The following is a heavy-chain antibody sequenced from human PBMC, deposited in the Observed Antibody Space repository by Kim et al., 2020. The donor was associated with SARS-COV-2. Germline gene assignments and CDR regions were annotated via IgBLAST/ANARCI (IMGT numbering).Heavy chain of an antibody. Sequence: SVKVSCKASGGTFSSYAISWVRQAPGQGLEWMGGIIPIFGTANYAQKFQGRVTITADESTSTAYMELSSLRSEDTAVYYCARDIKAYYYDSSGYYPKSNFDYWGQGTLVTVSS. V-gene: IGHV1-69*13. CDR2: IIPIFGTA. CDR1: GGTFSSYA. CDR3: ARDIKAYYYDSSGYYPKSNFDY. D-gene: IGHD3-22*01. J-gene: IGHJ4*02.